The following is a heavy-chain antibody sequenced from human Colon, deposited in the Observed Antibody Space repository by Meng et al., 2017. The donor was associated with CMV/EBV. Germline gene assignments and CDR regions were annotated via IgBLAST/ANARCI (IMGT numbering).Heavy chain of an antibody. Sequence: CTVSGGSISSGGYYWSWIRQRPGKGLEWIGYIYYSGSTYYNPSLKSLVTISVDTSRNQFSLKLSSVTAADTAVYYCARVGGELLIDYWGQGTLVTVSS. V-gene: IGHV4-31*01. CDR2: IYYSGST. J-gene: IGHJ4*02. CDR1: GGSISSGGYY. D-gene: IGHD1-26*01. CDR3: ARVGGELLIDY.